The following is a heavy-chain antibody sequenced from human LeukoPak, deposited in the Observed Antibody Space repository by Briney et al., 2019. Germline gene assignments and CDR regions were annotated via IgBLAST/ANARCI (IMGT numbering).Heavy chain of an antibody. V-gene: IGHV3-21*01. CDR3: ARDLTYYYGSGGSPLDY. Sequence: GGSLRLSCAASGFTFSSYSMNWVRQAPGKGLEWVSSISSSSSYIYYADSVKGRFTISRDNAKNSLYLQMNSLRAEDTAVYYCARDLTYYYGSGGSPLDYWGQGTLVTVSS. CDR2: ISSSSSYI. D-gene: IGHD3-10*01. J-gene: IGHJ4*02. CDR1: GFTFSSYS.